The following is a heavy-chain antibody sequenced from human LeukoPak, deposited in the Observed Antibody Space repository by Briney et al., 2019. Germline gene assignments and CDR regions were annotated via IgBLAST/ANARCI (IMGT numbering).Heavy chain of an antibody. V-gene: IGHV5-51*01. CDR3: ARHLTMITVPRDAFDI. J-gene: IGHJ3*02. D-gene: IGHD3-16*01. CDR2: IYPGDSDT. Sequence: GESLKISCKTSGYSFTSYWIGWVRRMPGKGLEGMGVIYPGDSDTRYSPSFQGQVTISADKSISTAYLQWSGLKASDTAMYYCARHLTMITVPRDAFDIWRQGTMVTVSS. CDR1: GYSFTSYW.